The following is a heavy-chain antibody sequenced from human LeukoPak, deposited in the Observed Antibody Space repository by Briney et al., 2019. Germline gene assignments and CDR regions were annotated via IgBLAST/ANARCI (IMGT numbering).Heavy chain of an antibody. Sequence: PGGSLRLSCAASGFTFSSYGMHWVRQDPGKGLEWVAFIWNDGTNIYYVDSVKGRFSISRDNSKNTLYLEMNSLRVEDTAVYYCARGGYNFDYWGQGTLVTVSS. J-gene: IGHJ4*02. CDR3: ARGGYNFDY. D-gene: IGHD1-14*01. CDR1: GFTFSSYG. V-gene: IGHV3-33*01. CDR2: IWNDGTNI.